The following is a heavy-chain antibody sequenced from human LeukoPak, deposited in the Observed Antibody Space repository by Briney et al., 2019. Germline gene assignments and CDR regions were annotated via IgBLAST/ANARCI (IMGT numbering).Heavy chain of an antibody. CDR3: ARAGPAADVYYYYYGIDV. J-gene: IGHJ6*04. CDR1: GYTFTGYD. Sequence: ASVKVSCKASGYTFTGYDMHWVRQAPGQGLEWMGWINPNSGGTNYAQKFQGWVTMTRDTSISTAYMELSRLRSDDTAVYYCARAGPAADVYYYYYGIDVWGKGTTVTVSS. CDR2: INPNSGGT. D-gene: IGHD2-2*01. V-gene: IGHV1-2*04.